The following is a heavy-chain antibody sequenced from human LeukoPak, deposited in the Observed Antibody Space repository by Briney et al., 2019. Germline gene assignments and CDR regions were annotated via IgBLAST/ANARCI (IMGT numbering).Heavy chain of an antibody. D-gene: IGHD5-24*01. CDR1: GYSISTNYY. CDR2: IHHSGRT. J-gene: IGHJ4*02. CDR3: ARDSVEMASIYYFDH. Sequence: SETLSLTCIVSGYSISTNYYWGWIRQPPGKGLEWIGRIHHSGRTFYNPSLKSRVTISIDTSKNQFSLKLTSVTAADTAVYYCARDSVEMASIYYFDHWGQGTLVTVSS. V-gene: IGHV4-38-2*02.